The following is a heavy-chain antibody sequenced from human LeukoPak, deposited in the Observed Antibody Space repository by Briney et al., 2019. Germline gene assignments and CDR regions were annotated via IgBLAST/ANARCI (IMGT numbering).Heavy chain of an antibody. J-gene: IGHJ3*02. V-gene: IGHV3-48*01. CDR2: ISSSGNTI. Sequence: PGGSLRLSCAASGFTFSTYSMNWVRQAPGKGLEWVSYISSSGNTIYYADSVKGRFTISRDNAKNSLYLQINSLRAEDAAVYYCARDENNSGTYYDAFDIWGQGTMVTVSS. CDR1: GFTFSTYS. D-gene: IGHD1-26*01. CDR3: ARDENNSGTYYDAFDI.